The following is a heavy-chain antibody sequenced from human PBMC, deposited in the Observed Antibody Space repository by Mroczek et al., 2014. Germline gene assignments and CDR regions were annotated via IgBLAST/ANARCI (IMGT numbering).Heavy chain of an antibody. D-gene: IGHD6-13*01. V-gene: IGHV1-8*01. Sequence: SGAEVKKPGASVKVSCKASGYTFTSYDINWVRQATGQGLEWMGWMNPNSGNTGYAQKFQGRVTMTRNTSISTAYMELSSLRSEDTAVYYCARVSLAAAGKGAGWFDPWGQGTLVTVSS. CDR2: MNPNSGNT. CDR3: ARVSLAAAGKGAGWFDP. J-gene: IGHJ5*02. CDR1: GYTFTSYD.